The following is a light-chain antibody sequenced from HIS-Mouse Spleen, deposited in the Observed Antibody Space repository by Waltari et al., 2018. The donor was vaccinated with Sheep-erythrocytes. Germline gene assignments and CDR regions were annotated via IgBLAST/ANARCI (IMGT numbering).Light chain of an antibody. Sequence: QSALTQPRPVSASPGQSVPIACTGTSRAVGGYYYVSWYQQHPGKAPNLMIYEVSKRPLGVPDRFSGSKSGNTASLTVSGLQAEDEADYYCSSYAGSNNWVFGGGTKLTVL. J-gene: IGLJ3*02. CDR3: SSYAGSNNWV. V-gene: IGLV2-8*01. CDR2: EVS. CDR1: SRAVGGYYY.